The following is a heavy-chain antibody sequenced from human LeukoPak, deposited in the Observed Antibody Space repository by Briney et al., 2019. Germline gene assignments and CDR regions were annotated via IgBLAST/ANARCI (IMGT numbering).Heavy chain of an antibody. D-gene: IGHD3-10*01. J-gene: IGHJ4*02. V-gene: IGHV1-69*05. CDR2: IIPIFGTA. CDR3: ARDRRYYYGSGSYRYYFDY. Sequence: SVKVSCKASGGTFSSYAISWVRQAPGQGLEWMGRIIPIFGTANYAQKFQGRVTITTDESTSTAYMELSSLRSEDTAVYYCARDRRYYYGSGSYRYYFDYWGQGTLVTVSS. CDR1: GGTFSSYA.